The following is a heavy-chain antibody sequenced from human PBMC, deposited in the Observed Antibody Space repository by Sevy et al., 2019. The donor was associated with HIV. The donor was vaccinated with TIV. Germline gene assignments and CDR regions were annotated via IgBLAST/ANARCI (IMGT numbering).Heavy chain of an antibody. CDR2: ISYDEIDK. Sequence: GGSLRLSCAASGFTFSSYGMHWVRQAPGKGLEWLAVISYDEIDKQYADSVKGRITISRDNSKNTLYLQMNSLRAEDTAVYYCAKERVTPGPHDYYHYGMDVWGQGTTVTVSS. J-gene: IGHJ6*02. CDR1: GFTFSSYG. V-gene: IGHV3-30*18. D-gene: IGHD2-15*01. CDR3: AKERVTPGPHDYYHYGMDV.